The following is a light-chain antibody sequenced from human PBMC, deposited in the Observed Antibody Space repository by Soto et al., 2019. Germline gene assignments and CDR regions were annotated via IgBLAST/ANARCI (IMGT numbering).Light chain of an antibody. V-gene: IGLV2-14*03. Sequence: QSALTQPASMSGSPGQSITISCTGTSSDVGAYNYVSWYQHHPGKAPKLMIYGVSNRPSGVSNRFSGSKSGNTASLTISGLQAEDEADYYCSSYTSSSTPVVFGGGTKVTVL. CDR1: SSDVGAYNY. CDR3: SSYTSSSTPVV. CDR2: GVS. J-gene: IGLJ2*01.